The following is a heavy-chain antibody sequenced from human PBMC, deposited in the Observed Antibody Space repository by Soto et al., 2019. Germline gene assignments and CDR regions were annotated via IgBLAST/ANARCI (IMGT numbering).Heavy chain of an antibody. CDR3: VREAGELVVETTVGLDF. D-gene: IGHD2-21*02. CDR2: ISHSRGAI. V-gene: IGHV3-48*03. Sequence: GVSLRLSCIAFGFTCGLYERMCVSQAAGKGLEWLSFISHSRGAIHYADCVKGRFTVSRDNDKKSLYLELNNLRVEDTGAYYCVREAGELVVETTVGLDFWGQGTLVTVSS. J-gene: IGHJ4*02. CDR1: GFTCGLYE.